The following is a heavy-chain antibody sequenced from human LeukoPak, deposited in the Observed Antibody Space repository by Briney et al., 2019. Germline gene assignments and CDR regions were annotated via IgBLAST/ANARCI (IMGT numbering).Heavy chain of an antibody. Sequence: YXWXWXXQXPGKGLECIGSIYHSGRTYYTPSLKSRVTISVDTSKNQFSLKLNSVTAADTAVYYCARHYGPWGQGTLVTVSS. CDR1: YX. D-gene: IGHD3-10*01. CDR3: ARHYGP. J-gene: IGHJ5*02. V-gene: IGHV4-39*01. CDR2: IYHSGRT.